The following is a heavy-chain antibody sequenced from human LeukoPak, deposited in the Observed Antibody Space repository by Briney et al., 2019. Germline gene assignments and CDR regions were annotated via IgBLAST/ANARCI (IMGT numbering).Heavy chain of an antibody. Sequence: SETLSLTCAVYGGSFSGYYRSWIRQPPGKGLEWIGEINHSGSTNYNPSLKSRVTISVDTSKNQFSLKLSSVTAADTAVYYCARGRYYDFWSGYYSGYYFDYWGQGTLVTVSS. CDR2: INHSGST. CDR1: GGSFSGYY. V-gene: IGHV4-34*01. J-gene: IGHJ4*02. D-gene: IGHD3-3*01. CDR3: ARGRYYDFWSGYYSGYYFDY.